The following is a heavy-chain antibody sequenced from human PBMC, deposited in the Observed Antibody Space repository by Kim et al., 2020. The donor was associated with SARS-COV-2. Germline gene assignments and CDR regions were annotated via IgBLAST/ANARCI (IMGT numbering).Heavy chain of an antibody. V-gene: IGHV4-34*01. J-gene: IGHJ6*03. D-gene: IGHD1-7*01. Sequence: SETLSLTCAVYGGSFSGYYWSWIRQPPGKGLEWIGEINHSGSTNYNPSLKSRVTISVDTSKNQFSLKLSSVTAADTAVYYCARDRLLITGTRAYYYMDA. CDR1: GGSFSGYY. CDR3: ARDRLLITGTRAYYYMDA. CDR2: INHSGST.